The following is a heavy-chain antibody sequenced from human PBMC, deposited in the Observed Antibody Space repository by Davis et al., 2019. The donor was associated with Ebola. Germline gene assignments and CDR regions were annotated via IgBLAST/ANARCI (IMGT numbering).Heavy chain of an antibody. CDR3: ARGRGYSWFDP. D-gene: IGHD5-12*01. V-gene: IGHV4-34*01. CDR2: INHSGST. Sequence: SETLSLTCAVYGGSFSGYYWSWISQPPGKGLEWIGEINHSGSTNYNPSLKSRVTISVDTSKNQLSLKLSSVTAADTAVYYWARGRGYSWFDPWGQGTLVTVSS. J-gene: IGHJ5*02. CDR1: GGSFSGYY.